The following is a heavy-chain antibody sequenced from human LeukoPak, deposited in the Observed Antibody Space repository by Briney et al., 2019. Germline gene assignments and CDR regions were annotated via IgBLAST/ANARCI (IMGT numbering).Heavy chain of an antibody. CDR3: ARGRPGSVVVPVAINGVRWFDP. D-gene: IGHD2-2*02. CDR1: GGSISSYY. J-gene: IGHJ5*02. CDR2: IYTSGST. Sequence: PSETLSLTCTVSGGSISSYYWSWIRQPAGKGLEWIGRIYTSGSTNYNPSLKSRVTMSVDTSKNQFSLKLSSVTAADTAVYYCARGRPGSVVVPVAINGVRWFDPWGQGTLVTVSS. V-gene: IGHV4-4*07.